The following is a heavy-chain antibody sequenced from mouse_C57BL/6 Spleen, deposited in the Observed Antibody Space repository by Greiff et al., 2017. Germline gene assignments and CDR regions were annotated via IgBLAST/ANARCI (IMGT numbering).Heavy chain of an antibody. J-gene: IGHJ3*01. CDR2: FHPSDSDT. V-gene: IGHV1-74*01. CDR1: GYTFTSYW. D-gene: IGHD2-13*01. CDR3: AIEDYSGAFAY. Sequence: QVQLQQPGAELVKPGASVKVSCKASGYTFTSYWMHWVKQRPGQGLEWIGRFHPSDSDTNYNQKFKGKATLTVDKSSSTAYMQRSSLTSEDSAVYYCAIEDYSGAFAYWGQGTLVTVSA.